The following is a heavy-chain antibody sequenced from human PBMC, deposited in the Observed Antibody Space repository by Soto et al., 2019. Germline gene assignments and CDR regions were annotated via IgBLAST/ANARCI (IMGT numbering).Heavy chain of an antibody. CDR1: GFTFSSYS. CDR3: AKEMFPRTVLDSSSPWGDF. Sequence: GGSLRLSCVASGFTFSSYSMSWVRQAPGKGPEWVSGFRASGDDGTTYYAGSVKGRFTISRDDSKNTVDLQMNSLKTDDTAVYYCAKEMFPRTVLDSSSPWGDFWGRGSLVTVSS. J-gene: IGHJ4*02. V-gene: IGHV3-23*01. CDR2: FRASGDDGTT. D-gene: IGHD2-15*01.